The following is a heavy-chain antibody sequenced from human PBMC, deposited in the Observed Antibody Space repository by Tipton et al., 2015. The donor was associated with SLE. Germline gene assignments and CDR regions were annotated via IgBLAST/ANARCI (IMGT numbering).Heavy chain of an antibody. J-gene: IGHJ6*04. CDR3: ARDSGQPNG. Sequence: TLSLTCTVSGGSISSSSYYWGWIRQPPGKGLEWIGSIYYSGSTYYNPSLKSRVTISVDTTKNQFSLKPSSVTAADTAVYYCARDSGQPNGWGKGTTVTVSS. V-gene: IGHV4-39*07. CDR1: GGSISSSSYY. CDR2: IYYSGST. D-gene: IGHD3-10*01.